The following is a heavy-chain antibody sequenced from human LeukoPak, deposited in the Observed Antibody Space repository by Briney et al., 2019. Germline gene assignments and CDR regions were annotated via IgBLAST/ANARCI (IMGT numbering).Heavy chain of an antibody. Sequence: PSETLSLTCAVYGGSFSGYYWSWIRQPPGKGLEWIGEINYSGSTNYNPSLKSRVTISVDTSKNQFSLKLSSVTAADTAVYYCARSILQSHYYYYYMDVWGKGTTVTVSS. CDR2: INYSGST. CDR3: ARSILQSHYYYYYMDV. D-gene: IGHD2-21*01. J-gene: IGHJ6*03. V-gene: IGHV4-34*01. CDR1: GGSFSGYY.